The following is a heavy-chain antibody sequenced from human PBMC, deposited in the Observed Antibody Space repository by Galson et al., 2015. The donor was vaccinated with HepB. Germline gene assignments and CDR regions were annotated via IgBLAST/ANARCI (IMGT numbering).Heavy chain of an antibody. CDR2: ISAYNGNT. Sequence: SVKVSCKASGYTFTKYSISWVRQAPGQGLEWMGWISAYNGNTNYAQKLQGRVTMTPDTSTSTAYMELRSLRSDDTAVYYCAGGGMATIGGPTFDYWGQGTLVTVSS. J-gene: IGHJ4*02. CDR1: GYTFTKYS. CDR3: AGGGMATIGGPTFDY. D-gene: IGHD5-24*01. V-gene: IGHV1-18*01.